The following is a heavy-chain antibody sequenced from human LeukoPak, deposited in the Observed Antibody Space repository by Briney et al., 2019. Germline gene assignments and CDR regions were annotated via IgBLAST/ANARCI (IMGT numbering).Heavy chain of an antibody. Sequence: GGSLRLSCAASGFTFSDYYMSWIRQAPGKGLEWVSVIYSGGSTYYADSVKGRFTISRDNSKNTLYLQMNRLRAEDTAVYYCARDRDGYGDYVGYFDLWGRGTLVTVSS. V-gene: IGHV3-66*01. CDR2: IYSGGST. CDR3: ARDRDGYGDYVGYFDL. D-gene: IGHD4-17*01. CDR1: GFTFSDYY. J-gene: IGHJ2*01.